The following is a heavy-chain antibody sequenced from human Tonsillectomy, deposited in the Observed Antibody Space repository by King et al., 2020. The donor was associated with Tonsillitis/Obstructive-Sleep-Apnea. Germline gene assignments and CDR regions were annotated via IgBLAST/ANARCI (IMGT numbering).Heavy chain of an antibody. CDR2: IYSGGIT. J-gene: IGHJ4*02. Sequence: VQLVESGGGLIQPGGSLRLSCAASGFTVSSNYMSWVRQVPGKGLEWVSIIYSGGITYYADYVKGRFTISRDNSKNTLYLQMNSLRAGDTAVYYCARGGDAYNSGFDYWGQGTLVTVSS. CDR1: GFTVSSNY. CDR3: ARGGDAYNSGFDY. V-gene: IGHV3-53*01. D-gene: IGHD5-24*01.